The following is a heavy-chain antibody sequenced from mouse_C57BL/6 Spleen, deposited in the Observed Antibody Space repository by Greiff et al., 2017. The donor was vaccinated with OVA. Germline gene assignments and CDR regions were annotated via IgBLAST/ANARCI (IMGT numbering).Heavy chain of an antibody. Sequence: QVQLQQSGPELVKPGASVKISCKASGYALSSSWMNWVKQRPGKGREWIGRIYPGDGDTNYNGKFKGKATLTADKSSSTAYMQLSSLTSEDSAVYFCARGGITQCYFDYWGQGTTLTVSS. D-gene: IGHD1-1*01. CDR2: IYPGDGDT. J-gene: IGHJ2*01. CDR1: GYALSSSW. CDR3: ARGGITQCYFDY. V-gene: IGHV1-82*01.